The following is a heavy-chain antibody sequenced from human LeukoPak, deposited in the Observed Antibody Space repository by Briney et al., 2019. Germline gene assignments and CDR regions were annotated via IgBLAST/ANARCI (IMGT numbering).Heavy chain of an antibody. V-gene: IGHV3-33*01. D-gene: IGHD4-23*01. CDR3: ARDYGGSYYYYYGMDV. CDR2: IWYDGSNK. Sequence: HSGGSLRLSCAASGFTFSSYGMHWVGHAPGKGLEWVAVIWYDGSNKYYADSVKGRFTISRDNSKNTLYLQMNSLRAEDTAVYYCARDYGGSYYYYYGMDVWGQGTTVTVSS. J-gene: IGHJ6*02. CDR1: GFTFSSYG.